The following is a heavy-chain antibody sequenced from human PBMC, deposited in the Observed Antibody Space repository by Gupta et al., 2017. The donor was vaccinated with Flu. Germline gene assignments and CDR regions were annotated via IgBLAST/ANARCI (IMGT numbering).Heavy chain of an antibody. CDR3: AKEARSGWSEWFDP. V-gene: IGHV3-30*18. Sequence: ESGGGVVQPGRSLRLSCAASGFTFSSYGMHWVRQAPGKGLEWVAVISYDGSNKYYADSVKGRFTISRDNSKNTLYLQMNSLRAEDTAVYYCAKEARSGWSEWFDPWGQGTLVTVSS. J-gene: IGHJ5*02. CDR1: GFTFSSYG. D-gene: IGHD6-19*01. CDR2: ISYDGSNK.